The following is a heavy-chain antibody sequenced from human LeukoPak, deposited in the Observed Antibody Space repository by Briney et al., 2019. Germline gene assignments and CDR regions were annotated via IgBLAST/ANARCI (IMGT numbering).Heavy chain of an antibody. CDR1: GGSFSGYY. V-gene: IGHV4-34*01. Sequence: SETLSLTCAVYGGSFSGYYRSWIRQPPGKGLEWIGEINHSGSTNYNPSLKSRVTISVDTSKNQFSLKLSSVTAADTAVYYCARILEGFFDYWGQGTLVTVSS. CDR2: INHSGST. J-gene: IGHJ4*02. CDR3: ARILEGFFDY.